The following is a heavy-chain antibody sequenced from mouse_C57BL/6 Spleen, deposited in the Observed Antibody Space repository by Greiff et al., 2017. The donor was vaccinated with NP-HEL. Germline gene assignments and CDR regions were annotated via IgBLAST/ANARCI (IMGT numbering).Heavy chain of an antibody. CDR3: ATLGRGAY. Sequence: EVKVVESGGGLVKPGGSLKLSCAASGFTFSDYGMHWVRQAPEKGLEWVAYISSGSSTIYYADTVKGRFTISRDNAKNTLCLQMTSLRSEDTAMYYCATLGRGAYWGQGTLVTVSA. V-gene: IGHV5-17*01. D-gene: IGHD4-1*01. CDR2: ISSGSSTI. CDR1: GFTFSDYG. J-gene: IGHJ3*01.